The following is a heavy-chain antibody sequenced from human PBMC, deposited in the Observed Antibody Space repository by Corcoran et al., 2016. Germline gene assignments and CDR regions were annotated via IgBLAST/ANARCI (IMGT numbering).Heavy chain of an antibody. CDR2: INPSGGNT. CDR3: VRKGYYYGMDV. V-gene: IGHV1-46*01. J-gene: IGHJ6*02. Sequence: QVQLVQSGAEVKKPGASVKVSCKASGYTFTSYYMHWVRQAPGQGLEWMGIINPSGGNTSYAQKFQGRVTMTRDTYTSTVYMELSSLRSEDTAVYYCVRKGYYYGMDVWGQGTTVTVSS. CDR1: GYTFTSYY.